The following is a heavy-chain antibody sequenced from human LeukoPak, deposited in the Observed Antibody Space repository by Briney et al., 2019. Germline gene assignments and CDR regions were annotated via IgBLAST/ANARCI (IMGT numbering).Heavy chain of an antibody. J-gene: IGHJ4*02. Sequence: GGSLRLSCEASGFSFSSYWMTWVRQPPGKGPEWVANIKQDESERYSVDSVKGRFTISRDNAKNSLYLQMNSLRAEDTAFYYCARGMSFSNYWGQGTLVTVSS. CDR3: ARGMSFSNY. D-gene: IGHD4-11*01. V-gene: IGHV3-7*03. CDR1: GFSFSSYW. CDR2: IKQDESER.